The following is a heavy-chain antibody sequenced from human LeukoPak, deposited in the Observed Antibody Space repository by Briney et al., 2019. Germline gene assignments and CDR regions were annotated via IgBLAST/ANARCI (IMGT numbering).Heavy chain of an antibody. CDR1: GYTFTSCD. Sequence: ASVKVSCKASGYTFTSCDINWVRQATGQGLEWMGWMNTNSGNTGYAQKFQGRVTMTRNTSISTAYMELSSLRSEDTAVYYCARYPKGVLRFVEWSYDAFDIWGQGTMVTVSS. CDR3: ARYPKGVLRFVEWSYDAFDI. CDR2: MNTNSGNT. V-gene: IGHV1-8*01. J-gene: IGHJ3*02. D-gene: IGHD3-3*01.